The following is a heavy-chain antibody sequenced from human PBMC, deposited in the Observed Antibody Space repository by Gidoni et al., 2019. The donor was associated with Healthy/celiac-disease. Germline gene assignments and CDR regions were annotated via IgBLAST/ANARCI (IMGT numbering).Heavy chain of an antibody. CDR2: IWYDGSNK. V-gene: IGHV3-33*01. D-gene: IGHD2-2*01. J-gene: IGHJ6*03. CDR3: ARDRGVVPAAIDYYMDV. CDR1: GFTFSRYG. Sequence: QVQLVESGGGVVQPGRSLRLSCAASGFTFSRYGMHLVRQAPGKGLEWVAVIWYDGSNKYYADSVKGRFTISRDNSKNTLYLQMNSLRAEDTAVYYCARDRGVVPAAIDYYMDVWGKGTTVTVSS.